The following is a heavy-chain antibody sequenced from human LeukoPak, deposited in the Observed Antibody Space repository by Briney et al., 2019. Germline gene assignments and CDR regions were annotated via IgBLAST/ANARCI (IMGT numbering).Heavy chain of an antibody. CDR3: AKDLANSWTTDY. J-gene: IGHJ4*02. CDR1: GFSFSTFS. D-gene: IGHD1-1*01. V-gene: IGHV3-30-3*01. Sequence: GGSLRLSCAASGFSFSTFSMYWVRQAPGKGLEWVALISHSGSEKYYADSVEGRFTISRDNSRNTLYLQMNSLSVEDTAFYYCAKDLANSWTTDYWGQGTLVTVSS. CDR2: ISHSGSEK.